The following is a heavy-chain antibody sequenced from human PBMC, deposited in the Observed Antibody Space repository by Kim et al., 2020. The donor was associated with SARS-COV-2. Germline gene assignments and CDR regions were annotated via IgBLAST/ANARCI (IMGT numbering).Heavy chain of an antibody. Sequence: KSGGTNYAQKFQGRVTMTRDTSVSTAYMELSRLRSDDTAVYYCASVGSSSWGQGTLVTVSS. V-gene: IGHV1-2*02. CDR3: ASVGSSS. CDR2: KSGGT. D-gene: IGHD6-13*01. J-gene: IGHJ4*02.